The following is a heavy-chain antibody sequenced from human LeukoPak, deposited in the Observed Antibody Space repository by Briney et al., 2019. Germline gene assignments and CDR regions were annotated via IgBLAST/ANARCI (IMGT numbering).Heavy chain of an antibody. Sequence: PSETLSLTCTVSGGSVSRGGYYWNWIRQHPGKGLEWIGHIYDGGSTHHNPSLKSRVTISMDRSKNQFSLRLRYMTAADTAVYYCARAGGYCSGGRCYSLDSWGQGALVTVSS. CDR3: ARAGGYCSGGRCYSLDS. V-gene: IGHV4-31*03. CDR1: GGSVSRGGYY. CDR2: IYDGGST. J-gene: IGHJ4*02. D-gene: IGHD2-15*01.